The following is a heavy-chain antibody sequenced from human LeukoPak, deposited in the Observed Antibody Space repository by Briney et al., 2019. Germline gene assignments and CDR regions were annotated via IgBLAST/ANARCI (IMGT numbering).Heavy chain of an antibody. CDR3: ARRGGGHAFDI. D-gene: IGHD3-16*01. Sequence: PSETLSLTCTVSGGSISSYWWSWIRQPPGKGLEYIGYIFYSGSTNYNPSFKSRVTISVDTSKIHFSLRLSSVTAADTAVYYCARRGGGHAFDIWGQGTMVTVSS. J-gene: IGHJ3*02. V-gene: IGHV4-59*08. CDR2: IFYSGST. CDR1: GGSISSYW.